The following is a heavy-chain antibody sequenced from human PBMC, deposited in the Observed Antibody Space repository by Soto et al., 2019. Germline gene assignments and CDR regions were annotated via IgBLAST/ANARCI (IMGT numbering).Heavy chain of an antibody. J-gene: IGHJ5*02. V-gene: IGHV1-69*01. D-gene: IGHD6-19*01. CDR3: ARDLGRPAVAGT. CDR2: IIPIFGTA. Sequence: QVQLVQSGAEVKKPGYSVKVSCKASGGTFSSYAISWVRQAPGQGHEWMGGIIPIFGTANYAQKFQGRVKITADESTSTAYMELSSLRSEDTAVYYCARDLGRPAVAGTWGQGTLVTVSS. CDR1: GGTFSSYA.